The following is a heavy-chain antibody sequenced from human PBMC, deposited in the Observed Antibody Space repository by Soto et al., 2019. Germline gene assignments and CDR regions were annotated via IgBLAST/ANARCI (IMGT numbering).Heavy chain of an antibody. J-gene: IGHJ6*02. D-gene: IGHD5-12*01. Sequence: SETLSLTCTVSGGSISSGDYYWSWIRQPPGKGLEWIGYIYYSGSTYYNPSLKSRVTISADTSKNQFSLKLSSVTAADTAVYYCARVRRPLRHYYYYGMDVWGQGTTVTVSS. CDR1: GGSISSGDYY. CDR3: ARVRRPLRHYYYYGMDV. V-gene: IGHV4-30-4*01. CDR2: IYYSGST.